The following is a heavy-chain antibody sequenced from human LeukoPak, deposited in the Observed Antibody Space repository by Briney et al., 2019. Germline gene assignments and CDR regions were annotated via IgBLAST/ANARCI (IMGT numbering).Heavy chain of an antibody. D-gene: IGHD1-26*01. V-gene: IGHV3-48*03. Sequence: GGSLRLSCAASGFTFSSYEMNWVRQAPGKGLEWVSYISSSGTTIYYADPVKGRFTISRDNAKNSLYLQMSSLRAEDTAVYYCARLGGGSYSGYWGQGTLVTVSS. CDR3: ARLGGGSYSGY. J-gene: IGHJ4*02. CDR2: ISSSGTTI. CDR1: GFTFSSYE.